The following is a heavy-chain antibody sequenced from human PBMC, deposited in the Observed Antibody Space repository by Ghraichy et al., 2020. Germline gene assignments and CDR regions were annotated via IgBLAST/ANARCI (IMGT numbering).Heavy chain of an antibody. J-gene: IGHJ4*02. V-gene: IGHV3-23*01. CDR3: AKDIKATDNPRGYFDY. Sequence: LSLTCAASGFTFSNYAMTWVRQAPGKGLEWVSAISVSGGSTYFADSVRGRFAISRDNSKHTLYLQMTSLRPEDPAVYYCAKDIKATDNPRGYFDYWGKGALVTVSS. CDR1: GFTFSNYA. D-gene: IGHD1-1*01. CDR2: ISVSGGST.